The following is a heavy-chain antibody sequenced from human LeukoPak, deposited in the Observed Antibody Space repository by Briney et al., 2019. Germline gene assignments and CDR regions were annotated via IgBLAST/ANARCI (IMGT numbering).Heavy chain of an antibody. CDR2: ISSSGSTI. CDR1: GFTFSSYS. V-gene: IGHV3-48*04. D-gene: IGHD2-15*01. Sequence: GGSLRLSCAASGFTFSSYSMNWVRQAPGKGLEWVSYISSSGSTIYYADSVKGRFTIFRDNAKNSLYLQMNSLRAEDTAVYYCARSVAATRFGYWGQGTLVTVSS. J-gene: IGHJ4*02. CDR3: ARSVAATRFGY.